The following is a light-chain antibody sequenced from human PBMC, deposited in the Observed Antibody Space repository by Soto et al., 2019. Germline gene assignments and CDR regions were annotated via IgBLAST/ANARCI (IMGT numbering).Light chain of an antibody. CDR1: QSVSSSY. CDR2: GAS. J-gene: IGKJ3*01. V-gene: IGKV3-20*01. Sequence: EIVLTQSPGTLSLSPGERATLSCRASQSVSSSYLALYQQKPGQAPRLLIYGASSRATGIPDRFSGSGSGTDFTLTISRLEPEDFAVYYCQQYGSSLFTFGPGTKVDFK. CDR3: QQYGSSLFT.